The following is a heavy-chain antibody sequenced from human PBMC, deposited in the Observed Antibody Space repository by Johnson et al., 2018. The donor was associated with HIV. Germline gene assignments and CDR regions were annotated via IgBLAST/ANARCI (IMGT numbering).Heavy chain of an antibody. CDR1: GFTFSNAW. D-gene: IGHD6-13*01. CDR2: IKSKTDGGTT. CDR3: TTSIAAAGIDAFEI. V-gene: IGHV3-15*01. J-gene: IGHJ3*02. Sequence: VQLVESGGGAVQPGGSLRLSCAASGFTFSNAWMSWVRQAPGKGLEWVGRIKSKTDGGTTDYAAPVTGRFTISRDDSKNTLYLQMNSLKTEDTAVYYCTTSIAAAGIDAFEIWGQGTMVTVSA.